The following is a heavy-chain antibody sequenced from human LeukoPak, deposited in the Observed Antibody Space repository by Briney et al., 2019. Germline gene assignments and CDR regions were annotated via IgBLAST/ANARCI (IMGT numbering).Heavy chain of an antibody. CDR3: AETQDYGDYAP. CDR1: GFTFSSCA. V-gene: IGHV3-23*01. CDR2: ISGSGDSR. J-gene: IGHJ5*02. Sequence: PLGSLRLSSAASGFTFSSCATSCGRPAPGEGLGWVSDISGSGDSRYYTDSVKSRFSISRENFKSTLYLQTNSLRDEDTAVYYCAETQDYGDYAPWGQGDLVTVSS. D-gene: IGHD4-17*01.